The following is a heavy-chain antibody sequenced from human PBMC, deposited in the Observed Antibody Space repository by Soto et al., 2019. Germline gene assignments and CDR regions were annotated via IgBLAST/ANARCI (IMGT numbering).Heavy chain of an antibody. J-gene: IGHJ5*02. V-gene: IGHV2-5*02. CDR1: GFSLSTSGVG. D-gene: IGHD3-3*01. CDR3: AYAYDFLSGTNWFDP. CDR2: IYWDDAK. Sequence: SGPTLVNPTQTLTLTCTFSGFSLSTSGVGVGWIRQPPGKALEWLALIYWDDAKRYSPSLRSRLTITKDTSKNQVLLTMTNMGPMDTGTYYCAYAYDFLSGTNWFDPWGQGTLVTVSS.